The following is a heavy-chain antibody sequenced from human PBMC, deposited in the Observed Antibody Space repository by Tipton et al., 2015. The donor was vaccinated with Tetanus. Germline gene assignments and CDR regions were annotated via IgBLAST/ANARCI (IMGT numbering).Heavy chain of an antibody. D-gene: IGHD5-24*01. V-gene: IGHV4-34*01. J-gene: IGHJ3*02. CDR3: ARIGWLQQNKPAFDI. CDR2: VSHSGSI. CDR1: GGSFSGSF. Sequence: TLSLTCDVSGGSFSGSFWSWIRQPPGKGLEWIGDVSHSGSINYSPSLRSRVTLSVDTSKNQFSLKLSSVTAADTAVYYCARIGWLQQNKPAFDIWGQGTVVTVSS.